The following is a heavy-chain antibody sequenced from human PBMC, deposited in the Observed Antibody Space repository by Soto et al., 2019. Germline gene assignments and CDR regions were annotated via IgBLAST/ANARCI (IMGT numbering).Heavy chain of an antibody. Sequence: QLQLQESGPGLVKPSETLSLTCTVSGGSISSSSYYWGWIRQPPGKGLEWIGSIYYSGSTYYNPSLKRRVTISVDTSKNQFSLKLSSVTAADTAVYYCASIYSGYDYYDYWGQGTLVTVSS. J-gene: IGHJ4*02. CDR2: IYYSGST. V-gene: IGHV4-39*01. D-gene: IGHD5-12*01. CDR1: GGSISSSSYY. CDR3: ASIYSGYDYYDY.